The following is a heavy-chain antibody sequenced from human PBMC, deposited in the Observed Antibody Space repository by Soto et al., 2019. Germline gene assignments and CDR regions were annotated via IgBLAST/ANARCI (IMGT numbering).Heavy chain of an antibody. CDR2: TYYRSKWYN. D-gene: IGHD3-16*02. Sequence: SQTLSLTCAISGDSVPSNSAAWNWIRQSPSRGLEWLGRTYYRSKWYNDYAVSVKSRITINPDTSKNQFSLQLNSVTPEDTAVYYCARGLARALRSSPDAFDIWGQGTMVTVSS. CDR1: GDSVPSNSAA. J-gene: IGHJ3*02. V-gene: IGHV6-1*01. CDR3: ARGLARALRSSPDAFDI.